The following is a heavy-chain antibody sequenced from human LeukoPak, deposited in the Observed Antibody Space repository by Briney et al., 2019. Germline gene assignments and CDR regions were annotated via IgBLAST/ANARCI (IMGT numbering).Heavy chain of an antibody. V-gene: IGHV3-7*01. CDR2: INKDGSEK. Sequence: PGGSLRLSCAASGFTFSNYWMSWVRQVPGKGLEWVAHINKDGSEKYYVDSVRGRFIISRDNAKSSLYLQMNSLKVEDTAVYYCARDKVTYWGPGTLVTVSS. CDR3: ARDKVTY. CDR1: GFTFSNYW. J-gene: IGHJ4*02.